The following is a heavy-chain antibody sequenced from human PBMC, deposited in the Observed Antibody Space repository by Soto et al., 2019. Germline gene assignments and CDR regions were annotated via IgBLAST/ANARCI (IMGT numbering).Heavy chain of an antibody. Sequence: QVQLDQSGAEVKRPGSSVRVSCKASAETFNTYTINWVRQAPGQRPEWLGGIIPILVKTKYSQSFEGRVTITADGSTSTVYLELSNLRSDDTAMYYCVGNPCQSTSCYTTYFDSWGRGTLVTVSS. V-gene: IGHV1-69*01. D-gene: IGHD2-2*02. J-gene: IGHJ4*02. CDR1: AETFNTYT. CDR2: IIPILVKT. CDR3: VGNPCQSTSCYTTYFDS.